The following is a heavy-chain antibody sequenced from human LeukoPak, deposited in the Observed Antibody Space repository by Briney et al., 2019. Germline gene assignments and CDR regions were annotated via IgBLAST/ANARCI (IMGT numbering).Heavy chain of an antibody. D-gene: IGHD2-2*01. Sequence: ASETLSLTCAVYGGSFSGYYWSWIRQPPGKGLEWIGEINHSGSTNYNPSLKSRVTISVDTSKNQFSLKLSSVTAADTAVYYCARGVPAADWGQGTVVTVSA. CDR1: GGSFSGYY. CDR3: ARGVPAAD. J-gene: IGHJ4*02. CDR2: INHSGST. V-gene: IGHV4-34*01.